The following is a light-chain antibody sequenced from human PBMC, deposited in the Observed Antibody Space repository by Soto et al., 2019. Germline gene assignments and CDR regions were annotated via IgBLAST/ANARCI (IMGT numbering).Light chain of an antibody. Sequence: SQMTQSPASLSASVGHTFTISCRGSQSINTFLSWYRHKPGKAPELMIYDASTLQIGVPSRFSGSGYGTDFTLTIISLQTEDFATYYCQQSFSVPITFGQGTRLEIK. CDR3: QQSFSVPIT. CDR2: DAS. V-gene: IGKV1-39*01. CDR1: QSINTF. J-gene: IGKJ5*01.